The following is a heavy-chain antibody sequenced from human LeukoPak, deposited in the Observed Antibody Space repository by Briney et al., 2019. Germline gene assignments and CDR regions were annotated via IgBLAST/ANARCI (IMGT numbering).Heavy chain of an antibody. Sequence: ASVTVSCKASGYTFTSYAMNWVRQAPGQGLEWMGWINTNTGNPTYAQGFTGRFVSSLDTSVSTAYLQISSLKAEDTAVYYCARSRYCSGGSCSYNWFDPWGQGTLVTVSS. CDR2: INTNTGNP. J-gene: IGHJ5*02. D-gene: IGHD2-15*01. CDR3: ARSRYCSGGSCSYNWFDP. CDR1: GYTFTSYA. V-gene: IGHV7-4-1*02.